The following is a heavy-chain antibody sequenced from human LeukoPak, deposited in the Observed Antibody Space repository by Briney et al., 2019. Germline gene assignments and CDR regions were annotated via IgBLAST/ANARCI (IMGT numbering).Heavy chain of an antibody. CDR1: GFTFSSYW. CDR2: IKEDGSEK. D-gene: IGHD3-10*01. Sequence: GGSLRLSCAASGFTFSSYWMTWVRQAPGKGLEWVANIKEDGSEKFYVDSVRGRFTISRDNAKNSLYLEMNSLRAGDTAIYYCATRRGDYWGQGTLVTVSS. CDR3: ATRRGDY. J-gene: IGHJ4*02. V-gene: IGHV3-7*01.